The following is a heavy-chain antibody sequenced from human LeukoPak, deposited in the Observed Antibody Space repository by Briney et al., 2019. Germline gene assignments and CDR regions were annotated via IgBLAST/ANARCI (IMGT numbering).Heavy chain of an antibody. J-gene: IGHJ4*02. CDR3: ARELRHLIGFEY. V-gene: IGHV3-30*04. CDR1: GFTFSSYA. CDR2: ISYDGSNK. Sequence: GGSLRLSCAASGFTFSSYAMHWVRQAPGKGLEWVAVISYDGSNKYYADSVKGRFTISRDNSKNTLYLQMNSLRAEDTAVYYCARELRHLIGFEYWGQGTLVTVSS. D-gene: IGHD2-15*01.